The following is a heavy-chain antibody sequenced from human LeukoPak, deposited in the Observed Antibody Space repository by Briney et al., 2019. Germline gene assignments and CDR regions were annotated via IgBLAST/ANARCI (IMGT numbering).Heavy chain of an antibody. Sequence: SETLSLTCTVSGGSISSYYLSWIRQPPGKGLEWIGYIYYSGSTNYNPSLKSRVTISVDTSKNQFSLKLSSVTAADTAVYYCARGDWYYPYWSQGTLVTVSS. V-gene: IGHV4-59*01. CDR2: IYYSGST. CDR1: GGSISSYY. J-gene: IGHJ4*02. CDR3: ARGDWYYPY. D-gene: IGHD1-7*01.